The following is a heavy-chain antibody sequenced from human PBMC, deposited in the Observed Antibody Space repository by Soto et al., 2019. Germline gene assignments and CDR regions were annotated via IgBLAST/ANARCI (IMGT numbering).Heavy chain of an antibody. CDR1: GFTFSSYG. Sequence: SLRLSCAASGFTFSSYGMHWVRQAPGKGLEWVAVISYDGSNKYYADSVKGRFTISRDNSKNTLYLQMNSLRAEDTAVYFCAKVGPSGYGDKYYFDYWGQGTLVTVSS. V-gene: IGHV3-30*18. CDR3: AKVGPSGYGDKYYFDY. J-gene: IGHJ4*02. CDR2: ISYDGSNK. D-gene: IGHD5-12*01.